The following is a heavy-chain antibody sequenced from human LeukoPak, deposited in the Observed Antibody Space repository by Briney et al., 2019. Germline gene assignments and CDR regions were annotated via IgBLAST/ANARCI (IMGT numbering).Heavy chain of an antibody. CDR1: GASISSYY. D-gene: IGHD3-10*01. CDR3: ATQYGSGTLAYGY. V-gene: IGHV4-59*08. CDR2: IHYNGNT. Sequence: PSETLSLTCTVSGASISSYYWTWIRQPPGKGLERIGYIHYNGNTHYNPSLKSRVTMSIDTSKNQFSLKLSSVTAADTAVYYCATQYGSGTLAYGYWGQGTLVTVSS. J-gene: IGHJ4*02.